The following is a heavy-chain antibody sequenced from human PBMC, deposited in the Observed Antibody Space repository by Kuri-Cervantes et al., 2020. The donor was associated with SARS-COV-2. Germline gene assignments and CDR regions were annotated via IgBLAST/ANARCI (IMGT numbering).Heavy chain of an antibody. CDR3: AREEGDYVVVAFDI. CDR1: GFTFSSYW. Sequence: GGSLRLSCAASGFTFSSYWMHWVRQAPGKGLVWVSGINSDGSSTSYADSVKGRFIISRDNSKNTLYLQMNSLRAEDTAVYYCAREEGDYVVVAFDIWGQGTMVTVSS. CDR2: INSDGSST. D-gene: IGHD3-16*01. V-gene: IGHV3-74*01. J-gene: IGHJ3*02.